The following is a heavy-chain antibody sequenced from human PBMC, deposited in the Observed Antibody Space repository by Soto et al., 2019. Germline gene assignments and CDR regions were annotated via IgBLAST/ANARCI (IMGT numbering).Heavy chain of an antibody. D-gene: IGHD2-15*01. CDR2: IYYTGDT. J-gene: IGHJ4*02. V-gene: IGHV4-59*01. CDR3: ARGGWSHDS. CDR1: GDSMNNNY. Sequence: SETLSLTCTVSGDSMNNNYWSWVRQSPGKGLEWIGYIYYTGDTNYNPSLRSRLTILVDTSKNQFSLNLRSVTTADTAVYYRARGGWSHDSWGQGALVTVSS.